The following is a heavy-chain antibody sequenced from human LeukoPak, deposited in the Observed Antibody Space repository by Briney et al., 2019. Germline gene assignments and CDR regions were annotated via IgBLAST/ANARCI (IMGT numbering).Heavy chain of an antibody. Sequence: GGSLRLSCAASGFTFSNAWMGWVRQAAGRGLEWVGRIKRKSDGGEQDSAAPVKGRFTISRDDSKDTLYLQMNSLETEDTAVYYCATDLCGYYSGSGTYWGSLDYWGQGTVVTVSS. CDR3: ATDLCGYYSGSGTYWGSLDY. V-gene: IGHV3-15*01. CDR2: IKRKSDGGEQ. D-gene: IGHD3-10*01. CDR1: GFTFSNAW. J-gene: IGHJ4*02.